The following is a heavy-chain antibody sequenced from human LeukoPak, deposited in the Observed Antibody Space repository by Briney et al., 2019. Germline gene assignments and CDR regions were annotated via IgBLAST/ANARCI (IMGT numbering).Heavy chain of an antibody. J-gene: IGHJ4*02. CDR2: ISYDGSNK. Sequence: GGSLRLSCAASGFTFSSYGMHWVRQAPGKGLEWVAVISYDGSNKYYADSVKGRFTISRDNSKNTLYLQMNSLRAEDTAVYYCARDYTTYYYDSSGYFDYWGQGTLVTVSS. CDR1: GFTFSSYG. CDR3: ARDYTTYYYDSSGYFDY. D-gene: IGHD3-22*01. V-gene: IGHV3-30*03.